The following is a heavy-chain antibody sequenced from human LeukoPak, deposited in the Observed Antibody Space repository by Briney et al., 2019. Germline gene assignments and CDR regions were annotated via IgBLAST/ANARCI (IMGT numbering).Heavy chain of an antibody. CDR3: ARGPGGYSSSWYFDY. Sequence: LRLYCAASGFTFSDYYMSWIRQPPGKGLEWIGEINHSGSTNYNPSLKSRVTISVDTSKNQFSLKLSSVTAADTAVYYCARGPGGYSSSWYFDYWGQGTLVTVSS. V-gene: IGHV4-34*01. J-gene: IGHJ4*02. CDR1: GFTFSDYY. D-gene: IGHD6-13*01. CDR2: INHSGST.